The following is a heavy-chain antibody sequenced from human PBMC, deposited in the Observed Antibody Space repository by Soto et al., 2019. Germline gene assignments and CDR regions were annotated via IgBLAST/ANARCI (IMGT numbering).Heavy chain of an antibody. CDR1: GFDFTDHY. Sequence: ASVKVSCKASGFDFTDHYIHWVRQAPGQGLEWMGWISPDSGGTRYSQKFQGRITMTRDTSTSTAYMELSRLRSDDTAVYYCARGYYDILTGSQGGLNYWGQGTLVTVSS. CDR2: ISPDSGGT. V-gene: IGHV1-2*02. J-gene: IGHJ4*02. CDR3: ARGYYDILTGSQGGLNY. D-gene: IGHD3-9*01.